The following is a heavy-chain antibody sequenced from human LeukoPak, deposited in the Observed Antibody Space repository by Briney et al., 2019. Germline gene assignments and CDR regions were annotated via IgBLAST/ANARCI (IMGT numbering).Heavy chain of an antibody. D-gene: IGHD4-11*01. Sequence: TGGSLRLSCAASGFTFSSYWMHWVRQAPGKGLVWGSRINSDGSSTSYADSVKGRFTISRDNAKNTLYLQMNSLRAEDTAVYYCARAATGLGAFDIWGQGTMVTVSS. CDR1: GFTFSSYW. J-gene: IGHJ3*02. CDR3: ARAATGLGAFDI. CDR2: INSDGSST. V-gene: IGHV3-74*01.